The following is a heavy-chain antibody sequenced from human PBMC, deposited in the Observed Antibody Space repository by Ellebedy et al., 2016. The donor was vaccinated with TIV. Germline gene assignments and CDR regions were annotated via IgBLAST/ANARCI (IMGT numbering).Heavy chain of an antibody. CDR1: GFRFDDYA. Sequence: GGSLRLSXVASGFRFDDYAMHWVRQAPGKGLEWVSGISWNSGSIGYADSVKGRFTISRDNAKNSLYLQMNSLRAEDTALYYCAKDMNYGSGSYQYDYWGQGTLVTVSS. V-gene: IGHV3-9*01. D-gene: IGHD3-10*01. CDR3: AKDMNYGSGSYQYDY. CDR2: ISWNSGSI. J-gene: IGHJ4*02.